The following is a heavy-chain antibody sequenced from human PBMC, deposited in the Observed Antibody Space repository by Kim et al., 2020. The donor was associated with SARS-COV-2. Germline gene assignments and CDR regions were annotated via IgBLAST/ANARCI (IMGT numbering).Heavy chain of an antibody. V-gene: IGHV3-66*01. CDR3: ATVVFYYDAGYFKT. Sequence: GGSLRLSCAASGYTVTYSYMGWVRQAPGKGLEWVSFIYSGGNTIYADSVKGRLIISRDHSKNTLYLQMNSLRAEDTAVYYCATVVFYYDAGYFKTWGQGTLFIVSS. CDR2: IYSGGNT. D-gene: IGHD3-22*01. CDR1: GYTVTYSY. J-gene: IGHJ1*01.